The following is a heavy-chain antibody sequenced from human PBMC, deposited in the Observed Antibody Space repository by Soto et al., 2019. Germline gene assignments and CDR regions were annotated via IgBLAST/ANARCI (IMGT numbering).Heavy chain of an antibody. CDR3: ARSVCP. CDR2: FYYSGST. V-gene: IGHV4-31*03. CDR1: GGSISTGGYY. J-gene: IGHJ5*02. Sequence: QVQLQESGPGLVKPSQTLSLTCTVSGGSISTGGYYWNWTRQHPGKGLAWIGYFYYSGSTYYNPSPKTRVTISVNTSKNQFSPKLSSVTAADTAVYYCARSVCPWGQGTLVTVAS.